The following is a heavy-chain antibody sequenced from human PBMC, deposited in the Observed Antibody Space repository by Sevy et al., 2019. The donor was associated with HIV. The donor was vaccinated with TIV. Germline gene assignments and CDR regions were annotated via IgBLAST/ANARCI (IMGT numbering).Heavy chain of an antibody. Sequence: GGSLRLSCAASGFTFSSYSMNWVRRAPGKGLEWVSSISSSSSYIYYADSVKGRFTISRDNAKNSRYLQMNSLRAEDTAVYYCARHKRAAVWFDPWGQGTLVTVSS. J-gene: IGHJ5*02. CDR3: ARHKRAAVWFDP. CDR1: GFTFSSYS. CDR2: ISSSSSYI. D-gene: IGHD6-25*01. V-gene: IGHV3-21*01.